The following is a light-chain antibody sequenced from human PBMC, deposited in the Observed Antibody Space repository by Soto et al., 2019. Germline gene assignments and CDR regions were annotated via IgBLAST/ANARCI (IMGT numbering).Light chain of an antibody. CDR3: QQSYSNPYT. V-gene: IGKV1-39*01. CDR2: GAS. Sequence: DIQMTQSPASLSASVGDRVTITCRESQSISNHLNWYQQKAGKAPNLLIYGASRLQSGGPARFTGSGSGTDFILTIRGLQREDFAIYYCQQSYSNPYTFGQGTKVEIK. CDR1: QSISNH. J-gene: IGKJ2*01.